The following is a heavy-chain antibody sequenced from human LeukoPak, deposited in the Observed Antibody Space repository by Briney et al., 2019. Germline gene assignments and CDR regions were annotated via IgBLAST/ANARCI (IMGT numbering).Heavy chain of an antibody. CDR1: GGSISSGNYY. J-gene: IGHJ6*03. Sequence: PSETLSLTCTVSGGSISSGNYYWNWIRQPAGKGLEWVGYIYYSGSTNYNPSLKSRVTISVDTSKNQFSLKLSSVTAADTAVYYCARGSSAYYYYYMDVWGKGTTVTVSS. D-gene: IGHD3-10*01. CDR2: IYYSGST. CDR3: ARGSSAYYYYYMDV. V-gene: IGHV4-61*10.